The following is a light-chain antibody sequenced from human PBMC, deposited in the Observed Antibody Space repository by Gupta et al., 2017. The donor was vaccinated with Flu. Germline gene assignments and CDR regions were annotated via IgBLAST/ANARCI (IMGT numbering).Light chain of an antibody. CDR2: AAS. CDR3: QQSFGIPRT. V-gene: IGKV1-39*01. J-gene: IGKJ1*01. CDR1: QSIRIY. Sequence: PSSLSASVGDRVTITCRVSQSIRIYLNWLQQKPGKAPKLLIYAASNLHSGVPSRFSGSGSGTDFTLTISSLQPEDFATYYCQQSFGIPRTFGQGTKVEIK.